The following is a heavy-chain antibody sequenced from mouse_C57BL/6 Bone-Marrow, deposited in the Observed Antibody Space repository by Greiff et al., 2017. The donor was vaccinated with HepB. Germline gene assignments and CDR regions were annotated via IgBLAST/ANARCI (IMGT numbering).Heavy chain of an antibody. CDR3: ARQLQRPPYYAMDY. D-gene: IGHD1-1*01. Sequence: EVQLVESGGGLVQPGGSLKLSCAASGFTFSDYYMYWVRQTPEKRLEWVAYISNGGGSTYYPDTVKGRFTISRDNAKNTLYLQMSRLKSEDTAMYYCARQLQRPPYYAMDYWGQGTSVTVSS. CDR2: ISNGGGST. J-gene: IGHJ4*01. CDR1: GFTFSDYY. V-gene: IGHV5-12*01.